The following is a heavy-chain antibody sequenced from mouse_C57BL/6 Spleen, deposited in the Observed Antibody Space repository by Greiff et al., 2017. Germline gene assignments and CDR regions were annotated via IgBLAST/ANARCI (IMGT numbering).Heavy chain of an antibody. CDR3: ARSEKFITTVVATSYFDV. D-gene: IGHD1-1*01. CDR2: IDPSDSYT. V-gene: IGHV1-69*01. J-gene: IGHJ1*03. CDR1: GYTFTSYW. Sequence: QVQLKQPGAELVMPGASVKLSCKASGYTFTSYWMHWVKQRPGQGLEWIGEIDPSDSYTNYNQKFKGKSTLTVDKSSSTAYMQLSSLTSEDSAVYYCARSEKFITTVVATSYFDVWGTGTTVTVSS.